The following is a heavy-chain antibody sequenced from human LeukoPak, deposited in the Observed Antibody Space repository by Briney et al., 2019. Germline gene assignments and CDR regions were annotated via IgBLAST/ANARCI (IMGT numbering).Heavy chain of an antibody. CDR1: GGSFSGYY. D-gene: IGHD4-17*01. CDR3: ARDYGDSDKGFDY. Sequence: SETLSLTCAVYGGSFSGYYWSWIRQPPGKGLEWIGGINHIGSTNYNPSLKSRVTISVDTSKNQFSLKLSSVTAADTAVYYCARDYGDSDKGFDYWGQGTLVTVSS. V-gene: IGHV4-34*01. CDR2: INHIGST. J-gene: IGHJ4*02.